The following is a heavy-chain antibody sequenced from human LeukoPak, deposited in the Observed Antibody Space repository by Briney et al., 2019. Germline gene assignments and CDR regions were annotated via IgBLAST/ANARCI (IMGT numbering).Heavy chain of an antibody. D-gene: IGHD1-26*01. Sequence: SVKASCKASGGTFSSYAISWVRQAPGQGLEWMGGIIPIFGTANYAQKFQGRVTITADESTSTAYMELSSLRSEDTAVYYCASFATADAFDIWGQGTMVTVSS. J-gene: IGHJ3*02. CDR3: ASFATADAFDI. CDR2: IIPIFGTA. CDR1: GGTFSSYA. V-gene: IGHV1-69*13.